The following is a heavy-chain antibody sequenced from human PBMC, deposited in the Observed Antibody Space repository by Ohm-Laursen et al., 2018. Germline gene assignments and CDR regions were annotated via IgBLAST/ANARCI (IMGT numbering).Heavy chain of an antibody. CDR1: GFTFSSYE. J-gene: IGHJ6*02. V-gene: IGHV3-48*03. D-gene: IGHD3-10*01. CDR2: ISSSGSNI. CDR3: AVYGSGSSLYYFYFGLDV. Sequence: SLRLSCAASGFTFSSYEMNWVRQAPGKGLEWVSYISSSGSNIYYADSVKGRFTIARDNAKNSLYLQMNNLRAEDTAVYYCAVYGSGSSLYYFYFGLDVWGQGTTVTVSS.